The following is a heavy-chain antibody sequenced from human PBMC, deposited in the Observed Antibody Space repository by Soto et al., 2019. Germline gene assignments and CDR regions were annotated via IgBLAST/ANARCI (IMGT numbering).Heavy chain of an antibody. V-gene: IGHV1-18*01. CDR3: ARDFFSGDDWYYGCFDI. D-gene: IGHD2-21*02. J-gene: IGHJ3*02. Sequence: QVQLVQSGPEVKKPGASVKVSCKAFDYSFTSYGISWVRQAPGQGLEWMGWISAYNGDRNDAQKFQGRVTMTTDTPTSKAYLELRSLRSDDTAMYYRARDFFSGDDWYYGCFDIWGQGTMITVSS. CDR2: ISAYNGDR. CDR1: DYSFTSYG.